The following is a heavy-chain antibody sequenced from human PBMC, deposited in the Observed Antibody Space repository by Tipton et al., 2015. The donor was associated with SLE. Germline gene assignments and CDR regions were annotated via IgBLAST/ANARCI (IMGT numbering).Heavy chain of an antibody. CDR2: IFHNGST. V-gene: IGHV4-31*03. J-gene: IGHJ3*02. CDR1: GVSISNGGHY. D-gene: IGHD6-13*01. CDR3: ARPFLLAEAGLDAFDI. Sequence: TLSLTCTVSGVSISNGGHYWSWVRQQPGKGLEFIGYIFHNGSTLYNPSLKSRVSMSVASSRNQFSLRLTSMTAADTAVYYCARPFLLAEAGLDAFDIWGRGTMVTVAS.